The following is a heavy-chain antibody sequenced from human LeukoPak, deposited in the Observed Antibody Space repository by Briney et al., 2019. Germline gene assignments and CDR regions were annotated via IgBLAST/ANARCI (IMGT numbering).Heavy chain of an antibody. V-gene: IGHV5-51*01. CDR3: ASRLGYYDSSGYFFDY. CDR2: IYPGDSDT. CDR1: GYSFTSYW. J-gene: IGHJ4*02. D-gene: IGHD3-22*01. Sequence: GESLKISCKGSGYSFTSYWIGWVRQMPGKGLEWMGIIYPGDSDTRYSPSFQGQVTISADKSISTAYLRWSSLKASDTAMYYCASRLGYYDSSGYFFDYWGQGTLVTVSS.